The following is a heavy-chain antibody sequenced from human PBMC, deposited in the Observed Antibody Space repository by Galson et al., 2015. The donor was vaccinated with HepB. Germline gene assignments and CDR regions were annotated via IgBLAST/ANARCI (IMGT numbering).Heavy chain of an antibody. J-gene: IGHJ5*02. V-gene: IGHV1-69*04. CDR2: IIPILGIA. Sequence: SVKVSCKASGGTFSSYAISWVRQAPGQGLEWMGRIIPILGIANYAQKFQGRVTITADKSTSTAYMELSSLRSEDTAVYYCARSMGPVAAWFDPWGQGTLVTVSS. CDR1: GGTFSSYA. D-gene: IGHD6-19*01. CDR3: ARSMGPVAAWFDP.